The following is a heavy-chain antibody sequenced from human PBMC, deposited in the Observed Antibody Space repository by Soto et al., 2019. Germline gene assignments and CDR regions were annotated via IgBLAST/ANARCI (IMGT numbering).Heavy chain of an antibody. CDR2: TYYRSKWYN. V-gene: IGHV6-1*01. D-gene: IGHD2-15*01. CDR3: ARVVAVVRYYYYGMDV. Sequence: SQTLSLTCAISGDSVSSNSAAWNWIRQSPSRGIEWLGRTYYRSKWYNDYAVSVKSRITIKTDTSKNQFSLQLNSVTPDDTAVYYCARVVAVVRYYYYGMDVWGQGTTVTVSS. J-gene: IGHJ6*02. CDR1: GDSVSSNSAA.